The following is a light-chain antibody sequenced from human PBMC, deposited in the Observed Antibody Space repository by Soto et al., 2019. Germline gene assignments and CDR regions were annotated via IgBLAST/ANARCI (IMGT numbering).Light chain of an antibody. CDR2: GAS. Sequence: EIVLAQSPGTLSLSPGERATLSCRASQSISSNYLAWYQQKPGQAPSLLIYGASNRATGIPARFSGSGSGTDFTLTISSLEPEDFAVYYCQQRSNWAPLTFGGGTKVDIK. J-gene: IGKJ4*01. CDR1: QSISSNY. CDR3: QQRSNWAPLT. V-gene: IGKV3D-20*02.